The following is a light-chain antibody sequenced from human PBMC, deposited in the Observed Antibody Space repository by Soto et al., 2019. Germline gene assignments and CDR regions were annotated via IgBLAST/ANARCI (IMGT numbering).Light chain of an antibody. CDR2: GAS. V-gene: IGKV3-15*01. CDR3: HQYNNWPLWT. Sequence: EIVMTQSPATLSVSPGERATLSCRASQSVSSNLAWYQQKRGQGPRLLIYGASTRATGIPARFSGSGSGTEFTLTISSLQSEDFADYYCHQYNNWPLWTFGQGTKVEIK. CDR1: QSVSSN. J-gene: IGKJ1*01.